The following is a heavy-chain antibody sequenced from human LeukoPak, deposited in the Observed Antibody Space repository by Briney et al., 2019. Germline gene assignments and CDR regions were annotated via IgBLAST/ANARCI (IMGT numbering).Heavy chain of an antibody. CDR3: ARHVSGCSSTSCYSRRRGGWFDP. CDR1: GGSFSGYY. J-gene: IGHJ5*02. Sequence: SETLSLTCAVYGGSFSGYYWSWIRQPPGKGLEWIGEINHSGSTNYNPSLKSRVTISVDTSKNQFSLKLSSVTAADTAVYYCARHVSGCSSTSCYSRRRGGWFDPWGQGTLVTVSS. D-gene: IGHD2-2*01. V-gene: IGHV4-34*01. CDR2: INHSGST.